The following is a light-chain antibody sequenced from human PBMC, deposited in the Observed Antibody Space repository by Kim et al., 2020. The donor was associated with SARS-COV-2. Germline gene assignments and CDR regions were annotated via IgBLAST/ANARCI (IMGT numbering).Light chain of an antibody. CDR1: SSTSGSNT. Sequence: GQRVTFSCSGSSSTSGSNTVTWYQQLPGTAPKHLIYSNNQRPSGVPDRFSGSKSGTSASLAISGLQSEDEADYYCAAWDDSLNGVVFGGGTQLTVL. V-gene: IGLV1-44*01. CDR2: SNN. J-gene: IGLJ2*01. CDR3: AAWDDSLNGVV.